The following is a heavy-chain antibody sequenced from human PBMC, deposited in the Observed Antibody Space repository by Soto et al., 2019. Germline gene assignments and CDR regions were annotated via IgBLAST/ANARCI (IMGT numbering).Heavy chain of an antibody. CDR2: IRGSGGST. D-gene: IGHD6-19*01. CDR1: GFPFSTYA. V-gene: IGHV3-23*01. Sequence: EVQLLESGGGLVQPGGSLRLSCAASGFPFSTYAMSWVRQAPGKGLEWVSGIRGSGGSTYYADSVKGRFTISRDKSKNTLYLQMNSLRAEDTAVDYCAREGAGSGSDYWGQGILVTVSS. J-gene: IGHJ4*02. CDR3: AREGAGSGSDY.